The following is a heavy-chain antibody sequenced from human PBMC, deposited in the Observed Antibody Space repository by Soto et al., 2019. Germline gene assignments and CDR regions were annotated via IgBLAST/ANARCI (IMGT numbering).Heavy chain of an antibody. CDR2: IIPIYGTA. J-gene: IGHJ6*02. Sequence: QVQLVQSGAEVKKPGSSVKVSCKASGGTFSSFTISWVRQAPGQGLEWMGGIIPIYGTANYAQKFQGRVTTTAYASTRTAYMELSSLRSEDTAVYYCAKDRRADWESYYYYAMDVWGQGTTVTVSS. CDR3: AKDRRADWESYYYYAMDV. D-gene: IGHD1-26*01. CDR1: GGTFSSFT. V-gene: IGHV1-69*01.